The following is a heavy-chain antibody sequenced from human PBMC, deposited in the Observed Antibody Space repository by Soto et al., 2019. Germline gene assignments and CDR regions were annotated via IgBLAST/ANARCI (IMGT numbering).Heavy chain of an antibody. D-gene: IGHD3-9*01. Sequence: EVQLVESGGGLVKPGGSLRLSCAASGFTFSSYSMNWVRQAPGKGLEWVSSISSSSSYIYYADSVKGRFTISRDNAKNSLYLQMNSLRAEDTAVYYCARDRAPGYDILTGYYYYYGMDVWGQGTTVTVSS. V-gene: IGHV3-21*01. CDR3: ARDRAPGYDILTGYYYYYGMDV. CDR1: GFTFSSYS. J-gene: IGHJ6*02. CDR2: ISSSSSYI.